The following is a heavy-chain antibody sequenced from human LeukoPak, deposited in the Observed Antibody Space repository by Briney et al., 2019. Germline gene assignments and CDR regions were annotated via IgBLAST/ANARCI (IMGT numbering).Heavy chain of an antibody. V-gene: IGHV1-18*04. D-gene: IGHD3-22*01. CDR3: ARDPSNTSGNYPYFDY. CDR2: ISAHNGDT. CDR1: GYTFTGYY. J-gene: IGHJ4*02. Sequence: GASVKVSCKASGYTFTGYYMHWVRQAPGQGLEWMGWISAHNGDTKYAQNFQGRVTITTDTSTATAYMELRSLRSDDTAVYYCARDPSNTSGNYPYFDYWGQGTLVTVSS.